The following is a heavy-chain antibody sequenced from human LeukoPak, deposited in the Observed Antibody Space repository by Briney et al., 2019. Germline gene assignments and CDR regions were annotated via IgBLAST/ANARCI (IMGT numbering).Heavy chain of an antibody. Sequence: GGSLRLSCAASGFTFSDYYMSWIRQAPGKGLEWVSYISSSSSYTNYADSVKGRFTISRDNAKNSLYLQMNSLRAEDTAVYYRARDTSYYGSGSSVDAFDIWGQGTMVTVSS. CDR3: ARDTSYYGSGSSVDAFDI. CDR2: ISSSSSYT. V-gene: IGHV3-11*06. J-gene: IGHJ3*02. D-gene: IGHD3-10*01. CDR1: GFTFSDYY.